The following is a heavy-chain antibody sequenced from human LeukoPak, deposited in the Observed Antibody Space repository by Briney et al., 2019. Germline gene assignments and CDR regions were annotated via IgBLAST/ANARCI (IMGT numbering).Heavy chain of an antibody. CDR3: ARDLGVVPAARTIDI. V-gene: IGHV4-61*02. Sequence: PSQTLSLTYTASGFSISSGSYYWSWIRQPAGKGLEWIGRIYTSVSTNYNPSLKSRVTISVDTSKNQFSLKLSSVTAADTAVYYCARDLGVVPAARTIDIWGQGTMVTVSS. CDR1: GFSISSGSYY. CDR2: IYTSVST. J-gene: IGHJ3*02. D-gene: IGHD2-2*01.